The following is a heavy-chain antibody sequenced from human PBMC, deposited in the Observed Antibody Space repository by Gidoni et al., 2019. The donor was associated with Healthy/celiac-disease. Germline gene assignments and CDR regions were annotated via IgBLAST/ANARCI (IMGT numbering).Heavy chain of an antibody. J-gene: IGHJ4*02. V-gene: IGHV4-38-2*02. D-gene: IGHD6-19*01. CDR3: ARDPASSGSDY. CDR1: GYSISSGYY. Sequence: QVQLQESGPGLVKPSEPLSLTCTVSGYSISSGYYWGWIRQPPGKGLEWIGSIYHSGSTYYNPSLESRVTISVDTSKNQFSRKLSSVTAADTAVYYCARDPASSGSDYWGQGTLVTVSS. CDR2: IYHSGST.